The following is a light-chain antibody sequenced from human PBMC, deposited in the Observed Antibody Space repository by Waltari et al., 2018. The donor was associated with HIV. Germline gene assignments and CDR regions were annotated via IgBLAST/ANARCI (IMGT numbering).Light chain of an antibody. V-gene: IGLV3-1*01. Sequence: SYELTQPPSVSVSPGQTASVTCSGDGLGGQFVYWYQQKTGQSPLLLIYQDKKRPSGIPGRFSGSNSGSTATLTISGTQAMDEADYYCQAWDTNTMVFGGGTKLTVL. J-gene: IGLJ2*01. CDR2: QDK. CDR1: GLGGQF. CDR3: QAWDTNTMV.